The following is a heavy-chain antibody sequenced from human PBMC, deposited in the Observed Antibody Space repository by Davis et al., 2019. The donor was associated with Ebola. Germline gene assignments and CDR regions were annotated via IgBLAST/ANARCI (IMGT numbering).Heavy chain of an antibody. D-gene: IGHD2-21*02. J-gene: IGHJ4*02. CDR3: AKDRVTDTAWDFDY. CDR1: GFTFRNYA. CDR2: ISDGGTRT. Sequence: GESLKISCAASGFTFRNYAMSWVRQAPGKGLEWVSTISDGGTRTYNADSVKGRFTISRDNSKSTLYLQMNSLRSEDTALYYCAKDRVTDTAWDFDYCGQGTLVTVSS. V-gene: IGHV3-23*01.